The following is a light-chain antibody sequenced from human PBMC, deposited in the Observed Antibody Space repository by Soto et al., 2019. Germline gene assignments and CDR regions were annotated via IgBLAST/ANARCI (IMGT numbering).Light chain of an antibody. CDR1: QSIRRW. Sequence: DIQMTQSPSMLSASVGDRVTIACRASQSIRRWLAWYQQKPGKAPKRLIFGASNLQSGVPSRFSGSGSGTEFTLTISSLQPEDFATYYCLQHDSYPQTFGQGTKVDI. J-gene: IGKJ1*01. CDR3: LQHDSYPQT. CDR2: GAS. V-gene: IGKV1-5*01.